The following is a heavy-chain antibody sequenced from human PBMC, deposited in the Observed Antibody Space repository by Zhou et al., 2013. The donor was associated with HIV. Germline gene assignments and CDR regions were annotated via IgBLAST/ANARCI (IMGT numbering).Heavy chain of an antibody. CDR2: INPNNGGT. CDR3: ARDPESHWFDP. CDR1: GYTFTGYY. Sequence: QVQLVQSGVEVKKPGASVKVSCKASGYTFTGYYMHWVRQAPGQGLEWMGWINPNNGGTNYAPKFQGRVTMTRDTSISTAYMELSRLRSDDTAVYYCARDPESHWFDPWGQGTLVTVSS. V-gene: IGHV1-2*02. J-gene: IGHJ5*02.